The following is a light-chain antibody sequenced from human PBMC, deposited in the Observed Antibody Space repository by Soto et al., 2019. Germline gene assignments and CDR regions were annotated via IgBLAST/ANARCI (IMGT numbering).Light chain of an antibody. CDR1: QSVDNY. CDR3: QPRSNWPLT. J-gene: IGKJ4*01. V-gene: IGKV3-11*01. Sequence: EIVLTQSPATLSLSPGERATLSCRASQSVDNYLAWYQQKPGQAPRLLIYDASKRSSDIPARFSGSGSGTDFTLRINSLEPADFAGYYCQPRSNWPLTFGGGTKVEI. CDR2: DAS.